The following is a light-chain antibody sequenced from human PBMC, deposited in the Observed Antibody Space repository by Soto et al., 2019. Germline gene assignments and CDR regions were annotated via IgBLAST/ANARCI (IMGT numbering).Light chain of an antibody. CDR1: QSVNSNY. V-gene: IGKV3-20*01. CDR3: QQYDSTPPT. J-gene: IGKJ1*01. CDR2: GAS. Sequence: EIVLTQSPGTLSLSPGDRATLSCRASQSVNSNYLAWYQRKPGQAPRLLIYGASNRATDIPYRFSASGSGTDFTLPITRLEAEDFAVYYCQQYDSTPPTFGQGTKVEGK.